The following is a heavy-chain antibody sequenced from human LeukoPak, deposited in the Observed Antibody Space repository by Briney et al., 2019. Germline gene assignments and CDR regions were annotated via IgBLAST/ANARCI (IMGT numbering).Heavy chain of an antibody. D-gene: IGHD3-9*01. CDR2: INPNSGGT. J-gene: IGHJ6*02. Sequence: ASVKVSCKASGYTFTGYYMHWVRQAPGQGLEWMGWINPNSGGTQYAQKFQGRVTMTRDTSINTAYMELSRLRSDDTAVYYCARDGSAPTYYDILTGRPYGMDVWGQGTTVTVSS. CDR1: GYTFTGYY. CDR3: ARDGSAPTYYDILTGRPYGMDV. V-gene: IGHV1-2*02.